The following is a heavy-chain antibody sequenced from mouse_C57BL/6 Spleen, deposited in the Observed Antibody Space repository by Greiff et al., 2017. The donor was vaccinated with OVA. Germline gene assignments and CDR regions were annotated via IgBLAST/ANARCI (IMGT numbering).Heavy chain of an antibody. Sequence: QVQLQQPGAELVRPGSSVKLSCKASGYTFTSYWMDWVKQRPGQGLEWIGNIYPSDSDTHYNQKFKDKATLTVDKSSSTAYMQLSSLTSEDSAVYYCARPIYYDYTGAMDYWGQGTSVTVSS. CDR2: IYPSDSDT. CDR1: GYTFTSYW. D-gene: IGHD2-4*01. V-gene: IGHV1-61*01. J-gene: IGHJ4*01. CDR3: ARPIYYDYTGAMDY.